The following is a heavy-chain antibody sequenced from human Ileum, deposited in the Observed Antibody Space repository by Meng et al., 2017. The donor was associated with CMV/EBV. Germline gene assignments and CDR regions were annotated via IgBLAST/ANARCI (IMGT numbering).Heavy chain of an antibody. CDR2: INQYGST. CDR3: VTADHHAIKY. CDR1: GSFSPYT. J-gene: IGHJ4*02. Sequence: QVQMQQLCVGLLKSSETLSLPCSLGGSFSPYTGSWIRQAPGKGLEWIGEINQYGSTNFNPSVKSRVTISRDTSKNQFSLRLNSVTAADAAVYYCVTADHHAIKYWGQGTLVTVSS. V-gene: IGHV4-34*01. D-gene: IGHD5-12*01.